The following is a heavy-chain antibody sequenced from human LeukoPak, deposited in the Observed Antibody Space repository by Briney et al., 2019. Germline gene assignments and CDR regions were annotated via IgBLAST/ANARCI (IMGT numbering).Heavy chain of an antibody. CDR1: GGSISSRSYY. V-gene: IGHV4-61*02. D-gene: IGHD3-22*01. CDR3: AEFRTDRNYYMDV. CDR2: IYTSGST. Sequence: PSQTLSLTCTVSGGSISSRSYYWSWIRQPAGKGLEWIGRIYTSGSTNYNPSLKSRVTISVDTSKNQFSLKLSSVTAADTAVYYCAEFRTDRNYYMDVWGKGTTVTVSS. J-gene: IGHJ6*03.